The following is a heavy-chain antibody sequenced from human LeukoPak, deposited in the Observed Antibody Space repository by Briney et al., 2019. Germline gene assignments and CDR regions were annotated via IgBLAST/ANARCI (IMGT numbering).Heavy chain of an antibody. CDR2: SSGTGATT. CDR1: GFTFSSYA. J-gene: IGHJ4*02. Sequence: GGSLRLSCAASGFTFSSYAMSWVRQAPGEGLEWVSGSSGTGATTYYADSVKGRFTISRDNAKNTLFLTMSSLRAEDTAVYYCAKEVTGGYCSGGNCYAYFEYWGQGTLVTVSS. CDR3: AKEVTGGYCSGGNCYAYFEY. D-gene: IGHD2-15*01. V-gene: IGHV3-23*01.